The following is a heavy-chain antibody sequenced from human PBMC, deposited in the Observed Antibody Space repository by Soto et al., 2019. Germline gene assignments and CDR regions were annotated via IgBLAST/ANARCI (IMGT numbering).Heavy chain of an antibody. Sequence: QVRLVESGGGVVQPGRSLRLSCAASGFTFSSFAMHWVRQAPGKGLEWVAVISYKGTNEYYADSVKGRFSISRDDSKNTLYLQMNSLRGDDTAGYYCAREGQWLEYYFDYWGQGTLVTVSS. CDR1: GFTFSSFA. D-gene: IGHD6-19*01. J-gene: IGHJ4*02. CDR2: ISYKGTNE. V-gene: IGHV3-30-3*01. CDR3: AREGQWLEYYFDY.